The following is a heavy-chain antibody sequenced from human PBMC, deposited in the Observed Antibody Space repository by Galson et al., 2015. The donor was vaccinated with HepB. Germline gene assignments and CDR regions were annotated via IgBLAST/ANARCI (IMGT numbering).Heavy chain of an antibody. CDR3: ATGSLLWFGELQGGPLYFDY. Sequence: SVKVSCKVSGYTLTELSMHWVRQAPGKGLEWMGGFDPEDGETIYAQKFQGRVTMTEDTSTDTAYMELSSLRSEDTAVYYCATGSLLWFGELQGGPLYFDYWGQGTLVTVSS. J-gene: IGHJ4*02. V-gene: IGHV1-24*01. CDR2: FDPEDGET. CDR1: GYTLTELS. D-gene: IGHD3-10*01.